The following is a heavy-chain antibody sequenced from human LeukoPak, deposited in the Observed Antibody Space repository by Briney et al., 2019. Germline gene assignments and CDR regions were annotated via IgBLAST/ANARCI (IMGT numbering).Heavy chain of an antibody. Sequence: GRSLRLSCAASGFTFSSYAMSWVRQAPGKGLEWVSAISGSGGSTYYADSVKGRFTISRDNSKNTLYLQMNSLRAEDTAVYYCAKARAAAGTLDYFDYWGQGTLVTVSS. CDR3: AKARAAAGTLDYFDY. D-gene: IGHD6-13*01. CDR1: GFTFSSYA. CDR2: ISGSGGST. J-gene: IGHJ4*02. V-gene: IGHV3-23*01.